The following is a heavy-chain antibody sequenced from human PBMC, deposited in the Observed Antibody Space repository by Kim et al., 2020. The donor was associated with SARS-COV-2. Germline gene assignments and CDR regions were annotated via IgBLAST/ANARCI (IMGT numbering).Heavy chain of an antibody. Sequence: ASVKVSCKASGYTFTSHAMNWVRQAPGQGLEWMGWINTNTGNPTYAQDFTGRFVFSLDTSVSAAYLQISSLKAEDTAVYYCARGLYSGTWNYGMDVWGQGTAVTV. CDR3: ARGLYSGTWNYGMDV. J-gene: IGHJ6*02. CDR2: INTNTGNP. D-gene: IGHD6-13*01. V-gene: IGHV7-4-1*02. CDR1: GYTFTSHA.